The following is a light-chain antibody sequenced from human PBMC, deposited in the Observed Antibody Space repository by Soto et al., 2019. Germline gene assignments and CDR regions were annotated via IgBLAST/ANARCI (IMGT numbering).Light chain of an antibody. Sequence: DIQMTQSPSTLSASVGDRVTITCRASQSISSWLAWYQQKPGKAPKIXIYKASHLESGVPSRFSGSGSGTEFTLTISSLQPGDFATYYCQHYNTYPWTFGHGTKVDIK. CDR3: QHYNTYPWT. CDR2: KAS. V-gene: IGKV1-5*03. CDR1: QSISSW. J-gene: IGKJ1*01.